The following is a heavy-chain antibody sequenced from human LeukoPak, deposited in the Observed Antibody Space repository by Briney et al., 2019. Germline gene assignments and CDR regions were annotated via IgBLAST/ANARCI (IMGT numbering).Heavy chain of an antibody. CDR3: ARRSSGWYLDG. V-gene: IGHV4-38-2*02. J-gene: IGHJ4*02. CDR2: IYHSGST. Sequence: SETLSLTCTVSGYSIGSGYYWGWIRQPPGKGLEWIGSIYHSGSTYYNPSLKSRVTISVDTSKNQFSLKLSSVTAADTAVYYCARRSSGWYLDGWGQGTLVTVSS. CDR1: GYSIGSGYY. D-gene: IGHD6-19*01.